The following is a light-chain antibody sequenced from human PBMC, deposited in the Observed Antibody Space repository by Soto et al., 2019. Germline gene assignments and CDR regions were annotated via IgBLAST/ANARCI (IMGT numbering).Light chain of an antibody. CDR2: HDT. J-gene: IGLJ3*02. CDR3: ATWDDSLNNWV. Sequence: QSVLTQPPSTSGAPGQRVTISCSGSSSNIPMNTVNWYQQLPGKTPKLLIYHDTQRPSGVSDRFSASKSGTSASLAISGLQSEDEADYYCATWDDSLNNWVFGGGTKLTVL. CDR1: SSNIPMNT. V-gene: IGLV1-44*01.